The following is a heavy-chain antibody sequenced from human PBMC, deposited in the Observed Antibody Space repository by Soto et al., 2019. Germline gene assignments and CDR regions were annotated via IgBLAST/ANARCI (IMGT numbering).Heavy chain of an antibody. D-gene: IGHD3-22*01. CDR1: GGSISSHY. CDR2: IYYSGFT. V-gene: IGHV4-59*11. Sequence: QVQLQESGPGLVKPSETLSLTCTVSGGSISSHYWSWIRQPPGKGLEWIGYIYYSGFTDYNPSLMSRVAISEEASKNQFSLRLTSVTAADTAVYYCARDQNSSGYLDYWGQGILVTVST. J-gene: IGHJ4*02. CDR3: ARDQNSSGYLDY.